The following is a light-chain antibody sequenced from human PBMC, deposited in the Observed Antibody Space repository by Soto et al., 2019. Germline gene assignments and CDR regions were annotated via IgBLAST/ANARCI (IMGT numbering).Light chain of an antibody. V-gene: IGKV3-15*01. CDR2: AAA. CDR3: QQYSDWPLYT. Sequence: IGMTQSPATLSVSPGERATLSCRASQSVSSNLAWYQQKPGQAPRLLIYAAATRATGIPARFSGSGSGTESTLTISSRQSEDFAVYVCQQYSDWPLYTFGQGTKLEIK. CDR1: QSVSSN. J-gene: IGKJ2*01.